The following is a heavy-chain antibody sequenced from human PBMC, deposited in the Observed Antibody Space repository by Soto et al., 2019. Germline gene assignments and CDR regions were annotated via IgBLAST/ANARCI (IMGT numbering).Heavy chain of an antibody. V-gene: IGHV1-2*02. CDR2: INPATGAA. J-gene: IGHJ3*02. Sequence: QLHLVQSGAVVKKPGASVTVSCSASGYPVTAYYMHWVRQAPGRGLEWMGGINPATGAAKYTQTFQGRGTMARDTATRTVFMEPRGVTSEDTAVFSGARGGGVGVAGSAAFDMWGQGTLVTVSS. D-gene: IGHD3-3*01. CDR3: ARGGGVGVAGSAAFDM. CDR1: GYPVTAYY.